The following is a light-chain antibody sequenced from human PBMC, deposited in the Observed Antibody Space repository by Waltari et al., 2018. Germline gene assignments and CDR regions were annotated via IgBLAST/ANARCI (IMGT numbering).Light chain of an antibody. CDR1: QSLSGSY. J-gene: IGKJ1*01. CDR2: GAS. CDR3: QQYVSSPGT. Sequence: EIVLTQSPGNLSLSPGERATLSCRASQSLSGSYLAWYQQKPGQTPRLLIYGASSRATGIPDRFSGSGSGTDFTLTISRLEPEDFAVYYCQQYVSSPGTFGQGTKVEIK. V-gene: IGKV3-20*01.